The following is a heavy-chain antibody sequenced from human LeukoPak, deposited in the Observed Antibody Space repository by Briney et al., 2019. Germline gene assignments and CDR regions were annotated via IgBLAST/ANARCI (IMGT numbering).Heavy chain of an antibody. Sequence: PGGSLRLSCAASGFTFSSYGMHWVSQAPGKGLEWVAVIWYDGSNKYYADSVKGRFTISRDNSKNTLYLQMNSLRAEDTAVYYCARDPRIAAAATVFDYWGQGTLVTVSS. CDR2: IWYDGSNK. CDR3: ARDPRIAAAATVFDY. CDR1: GFTFSSYG. J-gene: IGHJ4*02. V-gene: IGHV3-33*01. D-gene: IGHD6-13*01.